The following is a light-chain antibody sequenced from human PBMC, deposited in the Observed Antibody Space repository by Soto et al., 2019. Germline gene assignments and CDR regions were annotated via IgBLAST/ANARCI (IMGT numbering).Light chain of an antibody. CDR3: CSYGRGGTPE. CDR2: EGS. J-gene: IGLJ3*02. V-gene: IGLV2-23*01. CDR1: RSDVETSDV. Sequence: QSALTQPASVSGSPGQSITISCTGSRSDVETSDVVSWYQQHPGQAPKAVIYEGSRRLPGVSNRFSGSKSGNTASLIISGIQTEDEADYYCCSYGRGGTPEFGGGTKVTVL.